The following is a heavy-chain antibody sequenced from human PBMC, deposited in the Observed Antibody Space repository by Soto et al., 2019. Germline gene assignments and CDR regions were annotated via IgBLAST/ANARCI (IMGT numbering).Heavy chain of an antibody. CDR1: GYTFTSYA. J-gene: IGHJ4*02. D-gene: IGHD2-2*01. Sequence: ASVKVSCKASGYTFTSYAMHWVRQAPGQRLEWMGWINAGNGNTKYSQKFQGRVTIARDTSASTAYMELSSLRSEDTAVYYCARDLGGWPDYWGQGTLVTVPQVSNSSGSSIRYWGQGSLVTVSS. CDR3: ARDLGGWPDYWGQGTLVTVPQVSNSSGSSIRY. V-gene: IGHV1-3*01. CDR2: INAGNGNT.